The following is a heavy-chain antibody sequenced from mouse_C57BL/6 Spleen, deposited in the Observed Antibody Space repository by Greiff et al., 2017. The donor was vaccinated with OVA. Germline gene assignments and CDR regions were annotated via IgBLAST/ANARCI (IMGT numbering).Heavy chain of an antibody. CDR3: ARHESYYGGFAY. J-gene: IGHJ3*01. CDR2: IWSDGST. D-gene: IGHD1-1*02. CDR1: GFSLTSYG. Sequence: VQLQQSGPGLVAPSQSLSITCTVSGFSLTSYGVHWVRQPPGKGLEWLVVIWSDGSTTYNSALKSRLRISKDNSKSQVFLKMNSLQTDDTAMYYCARHESYYGGFAYWGQGTLVTVSA. V-gene: IGHV2-6-1*01.